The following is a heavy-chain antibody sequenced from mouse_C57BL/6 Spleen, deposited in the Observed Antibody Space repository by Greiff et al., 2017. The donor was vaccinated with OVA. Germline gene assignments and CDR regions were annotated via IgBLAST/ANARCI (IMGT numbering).Heavy chain of an antibody. V-gene: IGHV5-6*01. CDR2: ISSGGSYT. CDR1: GFTFSSYG. J-gene: IGHJ4*01. D-gene: IGHD2-3*01. Sequence: EVKLVESGGDLVKPGGSLKLSCAASGFTFSSYGMSWVRQTPDKRLEWVATISSGGSYTYYPDSVKGRFTISRDNAKNTLYLQMSSLKSEDTAMYYCARLPDDYYVLMDYWGQGTSVTVSS. CDR3: ARLPDDYYVLMDY.